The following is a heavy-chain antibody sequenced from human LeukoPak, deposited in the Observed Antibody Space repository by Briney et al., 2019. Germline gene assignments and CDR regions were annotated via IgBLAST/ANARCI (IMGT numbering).Heavy chain of an antibody. Sequence: ASVKVSCKAPGGTFSSYAISWARQAPGQGLEWMGGIIPIFGTANYAQKFQGRVTITADESTSTAYMELSSLRSEDTAVYYCARDRTAYDYIWGSYRHFDYWGQGTLVTVSS. CDR1: GGTFSSYA. J-gene: IGHJ4*02. D-gene: IGHD3-16*02. V-gene: IGHV1-69*13. CDR3: ARDRTAYDYIWGSYRHFDY. CDR2: IIPIFGTA.